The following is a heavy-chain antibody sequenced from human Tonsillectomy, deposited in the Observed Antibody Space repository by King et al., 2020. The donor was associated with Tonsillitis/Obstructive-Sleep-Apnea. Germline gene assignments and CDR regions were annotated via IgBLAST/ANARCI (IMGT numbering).Heavy chain of an antibody. CDR1: GFTFSSYS. D-gene: IGHD1-26*01. V-gene: IGHV3-21*01. J-gene: IGHJ3*02. CDR3: ARDSNSGSYYFAFDI. CDR2: ISSSSSYI. Sequence: VQLVESGGGLVKPGGSLRLSCAASGFTFSSYSMNWVRQAPGKGLEWVSSISSSSSYIYYADSVKGRFTISRDNAKNSLYLQMNSLRAEDTGVYYCARDSNSGSYYFAFDIWGPGTMVTVSS.